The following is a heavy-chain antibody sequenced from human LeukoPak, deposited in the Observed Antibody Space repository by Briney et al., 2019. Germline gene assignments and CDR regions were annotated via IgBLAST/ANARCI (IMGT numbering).Heavy chain of an antibody. CDR2: INSDGSWT. J-gene: IGHJ4*02. Sequence: GGSLRLSCAAFGNYWMHWVRQAPGKGLVWVSHINSDGSWTSYADSVKGRFTISKDNAKNTVYLQMNNLRAEDTAVYYCVSFYETYWGRGTLVTVSS. CDR3: VSFYETY. V-gene: IGHV3-74*01. CDR1: GNYW. D-gene: IGHD2-2*01.